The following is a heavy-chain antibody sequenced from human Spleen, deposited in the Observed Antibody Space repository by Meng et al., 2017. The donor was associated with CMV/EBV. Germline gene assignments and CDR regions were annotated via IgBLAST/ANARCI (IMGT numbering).Heavy chain of an antibody. CDR1: GFTFSSYW. D-gene: IGHD4-17*01. J-gene: IGHJ4*02. CDR3: ARVDRLTVTTDFDY. V-gene: IGHV3-21*01. Sequence: GESLKISCAASGFTFSSYWMSWVRQAPGKGLEWVSSISSSSVYIYYADSVKGRFTISRDNAKNSLYLQINGLRAEDTAIYYCARVDRLTVTTDFDYWGQGTLVTVSS. CDR2: ISSSSVYI.